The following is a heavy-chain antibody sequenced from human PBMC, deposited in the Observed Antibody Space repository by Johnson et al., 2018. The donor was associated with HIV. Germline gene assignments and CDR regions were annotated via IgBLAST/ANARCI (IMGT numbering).Heavy chain of an antibody. J-gene: IGHJ3*02. CDR3: TTAVLLI. CDR1: GFTFSNAW. Sequence: VQLVESGGGLVQPGGSLRLSCAAAGFTFSNAWMSWVRQAPGKGLEWVGRIKTKPDGGTTAYAAPVKGRLTISRDDSKNTLYLQMNSLKTEDTPVYYFTTAVLLIWGQGTMVTVSS. V-gene: IGHV3-15*01. D-gene: IGHD2-21*01. CDR2: IKTKPDGGTT.